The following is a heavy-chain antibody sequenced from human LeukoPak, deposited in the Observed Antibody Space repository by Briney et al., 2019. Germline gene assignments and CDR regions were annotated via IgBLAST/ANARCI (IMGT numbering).Heavy chain of an antibody. D-gene: IGHD1-26*01. V-gene: IGHV3-48*01. CDR2: ISSSSSTI. Sequence: GGSLRLSCAASGFTFSSYSMNWVRQAPGKGLEWVSYISSSSSTIYYADSVKGRFTISGDNAKNSLYLQMNSLRAEDTAVYYCATLKGRSDYWGQGTLVTVPS. CDR1: GFTFSSYS. CDR3: ATLKGRSDY. J-gene: IGHJ4*02.